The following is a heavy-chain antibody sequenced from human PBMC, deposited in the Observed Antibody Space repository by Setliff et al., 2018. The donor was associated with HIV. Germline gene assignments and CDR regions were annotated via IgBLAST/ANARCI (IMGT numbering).Heavy chain of an antibody. CDR3: ATARPGARFDV. Sequence: RASVKVSCKASVHTFASYGIGWLRQAPGQGLEWLGWISAYNVNAPNAQKSQGRVTMTIDIPTTTAYMEMRSLRVDDTAVYYCATARPGARFDVWGQGTLVTVSS. J-gene: IGHJ4*02. V-gene: IGHV1-18*01. CDR1: VHTFASYG. CDR2: ISAYNVNA. D-gene: IGHD6-6*01.